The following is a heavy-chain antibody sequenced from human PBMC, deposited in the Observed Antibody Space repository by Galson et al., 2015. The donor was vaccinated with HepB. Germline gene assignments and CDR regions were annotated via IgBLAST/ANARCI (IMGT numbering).Heavy chain of an antibody. Sequence: SVKVSCKASGYTFTAYYIHWVRQAPGQGLEWMGWINPNSGGTNYAQKFQGRVTMTRDTSISTAYMDLSRLRSDDTAVYYCARIFDFVPSAFDVWGQGTMVTVSS. CDR1: GYTFTAYY. J-gene: IGHJ3*01. V-gene: IGHV1-2*02. CDR2: INPNSGGT. CDR3: ARIFDFVPSAFDV. D-gene: IGHD3-3*01.